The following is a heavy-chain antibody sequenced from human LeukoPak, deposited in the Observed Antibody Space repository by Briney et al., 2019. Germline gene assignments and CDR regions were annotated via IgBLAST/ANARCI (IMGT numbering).Heavy chain of an antibody. J-gene: IGHJ4*02. Sequence: SETLSLTCNVSGGSISDSPYYWGWIRQPPGKGLEWIGSMHYSGTTYHNPSLRSRVTISVDTSKNQFSLRLISVTAADTAVYYCARNDRGRPADYWGQGTLVTVSS. CDR2: MHYSGTT. CDR1: GGSISDSPYY. V-gene: IGHV4-39*01. CDR3: ARNDRGRPADY. D-gene: IGHD1-26*01.